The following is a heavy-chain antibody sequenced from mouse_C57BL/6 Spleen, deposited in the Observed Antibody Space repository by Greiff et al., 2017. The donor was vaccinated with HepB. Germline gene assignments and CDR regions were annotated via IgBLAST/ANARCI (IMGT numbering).Heavy chain of an antibody. J-gene: IGHJ4*01. CDR1: GFTFSDYY. Sequence: EVQGVESGGGLVQPGGSLKLSCAASGFTFSDYYMYWVRQTPEKRLEWVAYISNGGGSTYYPDTVKGRFTISRDNAKNTLYLQMSRLKSEDTAMYYCARHSRLLHAMDYWGQGTSVTVSS. CDR3: ARHSRLLHAMDY. V-gene: IGHV5-12*01. CDR2: ISNGGGST. D-gene: IGHD2-3*01.